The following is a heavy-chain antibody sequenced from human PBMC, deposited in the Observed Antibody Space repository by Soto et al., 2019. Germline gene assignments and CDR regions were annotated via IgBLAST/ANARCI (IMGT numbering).Heavy chain of an antibody. CDR3: AKSEYYYGSGSYYNAHYYYYMDV. D-gene: IGHD3-10*01. V-gene: IGHV3-23*01. CDR1: GFTFSSYA. CDR2: ISGSGGST. Sequence: GGSLRLSCAASGFTFSSYAMSWVRQAPGKGLEWVSAISGSGGSTYYADSVKGRFTISRDNSKNTLYLQMNSLRAEDTAVYYCAKSEYYYGSGSYYNAHYYYYMDVWGKGTTVTVSS. J-gene: IGHJ6*03.